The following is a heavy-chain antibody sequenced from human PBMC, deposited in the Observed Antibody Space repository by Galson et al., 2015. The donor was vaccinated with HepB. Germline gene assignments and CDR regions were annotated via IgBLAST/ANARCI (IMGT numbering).Heavy chain of an antibody. J-gene: IGHJ4*02. CDR2: INPSGGST. Sequence: SVKVSCKASGYTFTSYYMHWVRQAPGQGLEWMGVINPSGGSTNYAQNFQGRVTMTRDTSTTIVYMELTSLKSDDTAVYYCARRLPGGWYYFDYWGQGALVTVSS. CDR3: ARRLPGGWYYFDY. D-gene: IGHD3-16*01. V-gene: IGHV1-46*01. CDR1: GYTFTSYY.